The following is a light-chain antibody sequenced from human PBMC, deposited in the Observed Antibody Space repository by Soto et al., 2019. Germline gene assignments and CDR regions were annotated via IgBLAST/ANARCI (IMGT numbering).Light chain of an antibody. CDR2: GAS. CDR1: QSVSSSY. Sequence: EIVLTQSPGTLSLSPGERATLSCRASQSVSSSYLAWYQQKPGQAPRLLIYGASSRATGIPDRFSGSGSGTDFTLTISRLEPEDFAVYYCQQYVSSLPWPFGQGTKVDIK. V-gene: IGKV3-20*01. CDR3: QQYVSSLPWP. J-gene: IGKJ1*01.